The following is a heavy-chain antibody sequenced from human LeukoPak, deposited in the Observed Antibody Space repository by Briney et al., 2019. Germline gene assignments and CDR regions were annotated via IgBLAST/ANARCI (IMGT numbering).Heavy chain of an antibody. Sequence: ASVKLFCRASGYSFSSSAMHWVRQAPGQRLEWMGLINADNGNEKYSQNFQGRVTITRDTSATTTYMALSSLRSEDTAVYYCASPKESYCSGGSCCLDYWGQGTLVTVSS. J-gene: IGHJ4*02. V-gene: IGHV1-3*01. CDR2: INADNGNE. CDR1: GYSFSSSA. CDR3: ASPKESYCSGGSCCLDY. D-gene: IGHD2-15*01.